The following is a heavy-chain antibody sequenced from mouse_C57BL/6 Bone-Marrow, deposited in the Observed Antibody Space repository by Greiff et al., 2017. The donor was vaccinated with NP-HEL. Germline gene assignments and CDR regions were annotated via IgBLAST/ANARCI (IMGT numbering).Heavy chain of an antibody. Sequence: EVQLQESGPGLVKPSQSLSLTCSVTGYSVTSGYYWTWIRQFPGNKLEWMGYINYDGNNNYNPSLKDRISITRDTSKNQFFLKLTSVTTEDTATYYCTREGGYYGSPSAYWGQGTLVTVSA. CDR3: TREGGYYGSPSAY. J-gene: IGHJ3*01. CDR1: GYSVTSGYY. CDR2: INYDGNN. D-gene: IGHD1-1*01. V-gene: IGHV3-6*01.